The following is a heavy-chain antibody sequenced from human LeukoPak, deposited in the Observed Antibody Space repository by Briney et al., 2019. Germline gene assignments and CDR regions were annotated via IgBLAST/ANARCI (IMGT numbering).Heavy chain of an antibody. CDR3: ARGGRYSYASFDY. V-gene: IGHV4-4*07. CDR1: GGSISGYY. CDR2: IHTSGST. Sequence: SETLSLTCTVSGGSISGYYWSWIRQPAGKGLEWIGRIHTSGSTNYNPSLKGRVTMSVDTSKNQFSLNLSSLTAADTAVYYCARGGRYSYASFDYWGQGTLVTVSS. D-gene: IGHD3-16*01. J-gene: IGHJ4*02.